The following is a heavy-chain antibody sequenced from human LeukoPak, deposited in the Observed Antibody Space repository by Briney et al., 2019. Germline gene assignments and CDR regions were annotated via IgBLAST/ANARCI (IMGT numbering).Heavy chain of an antibody. D-gene: IGHD2-2*02. J-gene: IGHJ4*02. Sequence: SETLSLTCTVSGGSISSGGYYWSWIRQHPGKGLEWIGYIYYSGSTYYNPSLKSRVTISVDTSKNQFSLKLSSVTAADTAVYYCARGRHIPPGMDYWGQGTLVTVSS. V-gene: IGHV4-31*03. CDR1: GGSISSGGYY. CDR3: ARGRHIPPGMDY. CDR2: IYYSGST.